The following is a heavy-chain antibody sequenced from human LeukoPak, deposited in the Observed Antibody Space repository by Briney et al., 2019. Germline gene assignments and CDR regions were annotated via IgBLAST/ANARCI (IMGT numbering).Heavy chain of an antibody. D-gene: IGHD3-3*01. Sequence: GGSLRLSCAASGFTFSSSWMSWVRQAPGQGLEWVSSISGSGGSTYYGDSVKGRFTISRDSSKNTLYLQMDSLRAEDTAVYYCAKRQFGSGYPNWGQGTLVTVSS. V-gene: IGHV3-23*01. CDR2: ISGSGGST. J-gene: IGHJ4*02. CDR3: AKRQFGSGYPN. CDR1: GFTFSSSW.